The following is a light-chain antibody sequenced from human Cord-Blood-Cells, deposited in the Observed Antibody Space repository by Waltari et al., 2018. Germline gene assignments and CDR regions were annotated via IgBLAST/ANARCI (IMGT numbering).Light chain of an antibody. CDR2: DVS. CDR1: SKDVGGYNY. CDR3: SSYTSSSTLV. V-gene: IGLV2-14*01. Sequence: QSALTQPASVSGSPGQSITISCTGTSKDVGGYNYVPWYQQHPGKAPKLLIYDVSKRPSGVSNRFAGAKSGNTASLTISGVQAEDEADYYCSSYTSSSTLVFGGGTKLTVL. J-gene: IGLJ3*02.